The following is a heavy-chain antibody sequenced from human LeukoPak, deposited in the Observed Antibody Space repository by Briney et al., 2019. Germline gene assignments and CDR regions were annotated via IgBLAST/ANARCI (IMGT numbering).Heavy chain of an antibody. V-gene: IGHV3-53*01. CDR1: GFTFSNYA. CDR3: AREIRTYYDILTGYSHPRGWFDP. Sequence: GGSLRLSCAASGFTFSNYAMSWVRQAPGKGLEWVSVIYSGGSTYYADSVKGRFTISRDNSKNTLYLQMNSLRAEDTAVYYCAREIRTYYDILTGYSHPRGWFDPWGQGTLVTVSS. J-gene: IGHJ5*02. D-gene: IGHD3-9*01. CDR2: IYSGGST.